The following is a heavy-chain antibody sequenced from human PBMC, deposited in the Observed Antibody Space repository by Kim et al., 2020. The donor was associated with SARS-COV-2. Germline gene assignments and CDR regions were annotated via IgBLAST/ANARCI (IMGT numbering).Heavy chain of an antibody. J-gene: IGHJ3*02. CDR1: GGSVSSGSYY. CDR2: IYYSGST. Sequence: SETLSLTCTVSGGSVSSGSYYWSWIRQPPGKGLEWIGYIYYSGSTNYNPSLKSRVTISVDTSKNQFSLKLGSVTAADTAVYYCARDSGIAVAGTLAFDIWGQGTMVTVSS. V-gene: IGHV4-61*01. CDR3: ARDSGIAVAGTLAFDI. D-gene: IGHD6-19*01.